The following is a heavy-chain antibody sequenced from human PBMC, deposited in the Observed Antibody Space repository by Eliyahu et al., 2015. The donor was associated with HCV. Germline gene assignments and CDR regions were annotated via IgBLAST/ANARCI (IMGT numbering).Heavy chain of an antibody. J-gene: IGHJ4*01. Sequence: EVQVVESGGQLVRPGGSLRLSCVVSGFSFSDSWMSWVRQAPGKGLEWVAKVNPAGRETFYMDSVRGRFTISRDNAKNSIYLQMNGLGAEDTAVYFCAKEYYFHLNYWGHGVLVTVSA. CDR3: AKEYYFHLNY. V-gene: IGHV3-7*01. CDR1: GFSFSDSW. D-gene: IGHD3-10*01. CDR2: VNPAGRET.